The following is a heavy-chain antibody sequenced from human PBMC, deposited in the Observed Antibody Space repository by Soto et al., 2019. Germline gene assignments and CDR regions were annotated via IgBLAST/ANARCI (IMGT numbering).Heavy chain of an antibody. V-gene: IGHV1-24*01. CDR3: ATRLGDGFCSGGSCYPP. Sequence: ASVKVSCKVSGYTLTELSMHWVRQAPGKGLEWMGGFDPEDGETIYAQKFQGRVTMTEDTSTDTAYMELSSLRSEDTAVYYCATRLGDGFCSGGSCYPPWGQGTLVTVSS. CDR1: GYTLTELS. CDR2: FDPEDGET. J-gene: IGHJ5*02. D-gene: IGHD2-15*01.